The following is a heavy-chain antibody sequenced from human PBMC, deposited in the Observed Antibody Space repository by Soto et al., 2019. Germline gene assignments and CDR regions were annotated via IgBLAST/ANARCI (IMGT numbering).Heavy chain of an antibody. D-gene: IGHD6-13*01. V-gene: IGHV3-30-3*01. CDR3: ARDTAAAGNAFDI. CDR2: ISYDGSNK. Sequence: GGSLRLSCAASGFTFSSYAMHWVRQAPGKGLEWVAVISYDGSNKYYADSVKGRFTISRDNSKNTLYLQMNSLRAEDTAVYYCARDTAAAGNAFDIWGQGTMVTV. CDR1: GFTFSSYA. J-gene: IGHJ3*02.